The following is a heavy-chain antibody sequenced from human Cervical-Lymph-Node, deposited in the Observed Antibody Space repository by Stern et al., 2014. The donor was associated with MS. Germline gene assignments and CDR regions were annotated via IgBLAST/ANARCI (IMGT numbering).Heavy chain of an antibody. J-gene: IGHJ5*02. V-gene: IGHV1-18*01. CDR2: ISTYNGKT. CDR1: GYTFTTFG. D-gene: IGHD1-7*01. CDR3: ARDLRVLGTTGWFDP. Sequence: QVQLMQSGPEVKNPGASVKVSCKASGYTFTTFGVNWVRQAPGQGLEWMGWISTYNGKTTYAQKFQGRVIMSTDTSTSTAYMEMRSLRSDDTAIYYCARDLRVLGTTGWFDPWGQGTLVTVSS.